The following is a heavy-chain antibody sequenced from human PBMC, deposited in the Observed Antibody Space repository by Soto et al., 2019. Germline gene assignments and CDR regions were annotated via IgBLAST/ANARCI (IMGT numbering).Heavy chain of an antibody. Sequence: QVQLVQSGAEEKKPGASVKVSCKASGYTFTSYAMHWVRQAPGQRLEWMGWINAGNGNTKYSQKFQARVTITRDTSASTAYMELSSLRSEDTAVYYCARGRDYGANLGYWGQGTLVTVSS. J-gene: IGHJ4*02. CDR2: INAGNGNT. CDR1: GYTFTSYA. V-gene: IGHV1-3*05. D-gene: IGHD4-17*01. CDR3: ARGRDYGANLGY.